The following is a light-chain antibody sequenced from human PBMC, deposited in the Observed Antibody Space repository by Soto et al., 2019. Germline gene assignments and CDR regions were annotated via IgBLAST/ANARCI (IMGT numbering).Light chain of an antibody. V-gene: IGKV3-20*01. J-gene: IGKJ3*01. Sequence: EIVMTQSPGTLSLSPGERATLSCRASQSVSSSYLAWYQQKPGQAPRLLIYGASNRATGILDRFSVSASGTDFTLTISRLEPEDFAVYYCQHYGTSALFGPGTKVDIK. CDR3: QHYGTSAL. CDR1: QSVSSSY. CDR2: GAS.